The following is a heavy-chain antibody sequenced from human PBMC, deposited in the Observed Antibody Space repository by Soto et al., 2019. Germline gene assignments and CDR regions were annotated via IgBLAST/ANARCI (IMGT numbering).Heavy chain of an antibody. D-gene: IGHD6-6*01. Sequence: QVQLLQSGAEVKKPGASVKVSCKASGYTFTNYGITWVRQAPGQGLEWMGWISAYNGNTHYTQRLQGRVTMTTDTSTSTAYMELRGLRSEDTAVYYCARVRQLVVYFYYNMDVWGKGTTVTVSS. J-gene: IGHJ6*03. CDR2: ISAYNGNT. CDR1: GYTFTNYG. CDR3: ARVRQLVVYFYYNMDV. V-gene: IGHV1-18*01.